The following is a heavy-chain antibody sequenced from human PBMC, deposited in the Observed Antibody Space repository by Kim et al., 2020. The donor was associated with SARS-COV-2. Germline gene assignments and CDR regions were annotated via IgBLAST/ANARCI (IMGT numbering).Heavy chain of an antibody. J-gene: IGHJ3*02. CDR2: ISWNSGSI. D-gene: IGHD2-21*01. CDR3: AKDIKAVGMATIRLGAFDI. Sequence: GGSLRLSCAASGFTFDDYAMHWVRQAPGKGLEWVSGISWNSGSIGYADSVKGRFTISRDNAKNSLYLQMNSLRAEDTALYYCAKDIKAVGMATIRLGAFDIWGQGTMVTVSS. CDR1: GFTFDDYA. V-gene: IGHV3-9*01.